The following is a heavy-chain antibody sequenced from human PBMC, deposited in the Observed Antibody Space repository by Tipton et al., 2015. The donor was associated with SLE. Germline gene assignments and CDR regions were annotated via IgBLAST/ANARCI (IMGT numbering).Heavy chain of an antibody. CDR2: IAYDGSNK. CDR3: ARDVGGIVVVPAAMDFYYYMAV. Sequence: SLRLSCAASGFTFRSYAMHWVRQAPGKGLEWVAVIAYDGSNKYYADSVKGRFTISRDNSKNTLYLQMNSLRAEDTAVYYCARDVGGIVVVPAAMDFYYYMAVSAIGTTVTFSS. D-gene: IGHD2-2*01. J-gene: IGHJ6*03. V-gene: IGHV3-30*04. CDR1: GFTFRSYA.